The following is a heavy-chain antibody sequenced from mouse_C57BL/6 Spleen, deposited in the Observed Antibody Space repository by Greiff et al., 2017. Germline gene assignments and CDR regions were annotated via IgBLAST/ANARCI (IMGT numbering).Heavy chain of an antibody. J-gene: IGHJ2*01. D-gene: IGHD2-3*01. CDR3: ETSPPLYDGYGLYYFDY. CDR2: ILPGSGST. V-gene: IGHV1-9*01. Sequence: VQLQQSGAELMKPGASVKLSCKATGYTFTGYWIEWVKQRPGHGLEWIGEILPGSGSTNYNEKFKGKATLTADTSSSTAYMQLSSLTTEDSAIYYCETSPPLYDGYGLYYFDYWGQGTTLTVSS. CDR1: GYTFTGYW.